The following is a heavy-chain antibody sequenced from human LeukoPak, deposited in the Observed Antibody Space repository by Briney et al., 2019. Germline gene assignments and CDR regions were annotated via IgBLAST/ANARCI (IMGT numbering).Heavy chain of an antibody. CDR1: GGSFSGYY. CDR3: ARVPWGSGSYGFDY. CDR2: ISHSGST. V-gene: IGHV4-34*01. J-gene: IGHJ4*02. D-gene: IGHD1-26*01. Sequence: NPSETLSLTCAVYGGSFSGYYWSWIRQPPGKGLEWIGEISHSGSTNYNPSLKSRVTISVDTSKNQFSLKLSSVTAADTAVYYCARVPWGSGSYGFDYWGQGTLVTVSS.